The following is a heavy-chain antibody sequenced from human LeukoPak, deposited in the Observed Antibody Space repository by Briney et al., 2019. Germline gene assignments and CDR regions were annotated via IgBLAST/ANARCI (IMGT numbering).Heavy chain of an antibody. CDR1: GYTFTGYY. CDR3: ARDEHGDYGIDY. Sequence: ASVKDSCKASGYTFTGYYMHWVRQAPGQGLEWMGWISAYNGNTNYAQKLQGRVTMTTDTSTSTAYMELRSLRSDDTAVYYCARDEHGDYGIDYWGQGTLVTVSS. V-gene: IGHV1-18*04. J-gene: IGHJ4*02. CDR2: ISAYNGNT. D-gene: IGHD4-17*01.